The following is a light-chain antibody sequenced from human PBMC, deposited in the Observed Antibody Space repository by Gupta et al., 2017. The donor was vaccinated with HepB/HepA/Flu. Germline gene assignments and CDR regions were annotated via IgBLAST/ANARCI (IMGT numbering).Light chain of an antibody. V-gene: IGKV2-30*01. CDR1: RSLVSTDGNTY. Sequence: VVLTQSPLSLPVTLGQPASISCTSSRSLVSTDGNTYFDWFHQGPGQSPRRLIYKVSKRDSGVPDRFSGSGSGTDFTLKISRVEAEDVGVYYCRQDKWWPHPFGQGTKLEIK. J-gene: IGKJ2*01. CDR3: RQDKWWPHP. CDR2: KVS.